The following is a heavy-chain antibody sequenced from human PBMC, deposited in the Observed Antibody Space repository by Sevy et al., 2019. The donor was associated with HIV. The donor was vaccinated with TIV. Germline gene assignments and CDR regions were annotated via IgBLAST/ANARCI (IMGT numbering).Heavy chain of an antibody. D-gene: IGHD2-15*01. CDR1: GYTFSNYG. CDR2: ISPYNDNT. V-gene: IGHV1-18*01. CDR3: ARVGFCSDGSCRLFDF. Sequence: ASVKVSCRASGYTFSNYGFSWVRQAPGQGLEWMGWISPYNDNTYYAQSFQDRVTMTTDTSTTTAYMELGSLGSDDTAVYYCARVGFCSDGSCRLFDFWGQGTLVTVSS. J-gene: IGHJ4*02.